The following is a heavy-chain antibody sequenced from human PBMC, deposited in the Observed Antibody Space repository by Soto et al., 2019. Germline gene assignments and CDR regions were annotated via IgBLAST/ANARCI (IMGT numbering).Heavy chain of an antibody. J-gene: IGHJ3*02. Sequence: PSETLSLTCAVSGGSISSGGYSWSWIRQPPGKGLEWIGYIYHSGSTYYNPSLKSRVTISVDRSKNQFSLKLSSVTAADTAVYYCARDRYYFDSRGYSSDAFDIWGQGTMVTV. CDR1: GGSISSGGYS. V-gene: IGHV4-30-2*01. CDR3: ARDRYYFDSRGYSSDAFDI. CDR2: IYHSGST. D-gene: IGHD3-22*01.